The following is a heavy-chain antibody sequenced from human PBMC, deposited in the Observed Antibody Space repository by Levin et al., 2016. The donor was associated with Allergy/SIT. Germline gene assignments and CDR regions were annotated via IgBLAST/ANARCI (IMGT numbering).Heavy chain of an antibody. Sequence: GESLKISCAASGFTVNNAWMSWVRQAPGKGLEWVGRIKTKGDGGTTDYSAPVKGRFTISRDDSKNTLYLQMNSLKTEDTAVYYCARVASYYFEYWGQGTLVTVSS. V-gene: IGHV3-15*05. D-gene: IGHD6-6*01. CDR2: IKTKGDGGTT. CDR1: GFTVNNAW. CDR3: ARVASYYFEY. J-gene: IGHJ4*02.